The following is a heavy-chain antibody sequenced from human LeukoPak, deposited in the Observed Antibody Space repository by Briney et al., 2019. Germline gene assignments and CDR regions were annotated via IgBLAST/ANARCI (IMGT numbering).Heavy chain of an antibody. CDR2: INPNSGGT. J-gene: IGHJ6*02. D-gene: IGHD1-1*01. CDR3: AREAGRRYPYYYYYGMDV. V-gene: IGHV1/OR15-1*04. Sequence: ASVKVSCKGSGYIFPDYYIYWVRQAPGQGLEWMGRINPNSGGTNYAQKFQGRVTMTRDTSTSTVYMELSSLRSEDTAVYYCAREAGRRYPYYYYYGMDVWGQGTTVTVSS. CDR1: GYIFPDYY.